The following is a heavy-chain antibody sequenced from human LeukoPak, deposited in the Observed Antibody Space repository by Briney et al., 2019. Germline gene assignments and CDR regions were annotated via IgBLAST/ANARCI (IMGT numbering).Heavy chain of an antibody. CDR3: ARDNTGSYEY. CDR1: GFTFGDYD. V-gene: IGHV3-43*02. D-gene: IGHD1-26*01. J-gene: IGHJ4*02. CDR2: IRADGATT. Sequence: PGGSLRLFCAASGFTFGDYDMHWVRQAPAKGLEWVSLIRADGATTRYTGSVKGRFTISRDNSKDSLYLQMNSLRTEDTALYYCARDNTGSYEYWGQGTLVTVSP.